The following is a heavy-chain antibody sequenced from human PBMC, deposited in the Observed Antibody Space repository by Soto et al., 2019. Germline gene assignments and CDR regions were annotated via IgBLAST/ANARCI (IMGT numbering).Heavy chain of an antibody. J-gene: IGHJ4*02. CDR1: GGSINSGGHY. CDR2: TYYSGST. D-gene: IGHD6-6*01. Sequence: LSLTCAVSGGSINSGGHYWTWIRQHPGKGLEWIGYTYYSGSTYYNPSLQSRVTISFDTSKSHFSLKLSSMTAADTAVYYCARGLYTSSTSYFDYWGQETLVTVSS. CDR3: ARGLYTSSTSYFDY. V-gene: IGHV4-31*11.